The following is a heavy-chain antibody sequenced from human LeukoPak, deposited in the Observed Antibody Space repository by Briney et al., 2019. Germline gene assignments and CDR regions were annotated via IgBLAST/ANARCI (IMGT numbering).Heavy chain of an antibody. D-gene: IGHD3-22*01. CDR1: GFTFSDYY. V-gene: IGHV3-11*04. Sequence: PGGSLRLSCAASGFTFSDYYMSWIRQAPGKGLEWVSYIGTRGSSIYYADSVKGRFTISRDNAKNSLNLQMNSLRAEDTAIYYCARDSADDSSGYYPFDYWGQGTQVSVSS. CDR2: IGTRGSSI. CDR3: ARDSADDSSGYYPFDY. J-gene: IGHJ4*02.